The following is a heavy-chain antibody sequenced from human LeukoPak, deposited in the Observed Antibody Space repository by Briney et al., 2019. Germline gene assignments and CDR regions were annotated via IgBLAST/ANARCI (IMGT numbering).Heavy chain of an antibody. J-gene: IGHJ4*02. Sequence: ASVKVSCMASGYSFTSFGLSWVRQAPGQGPEWMGWISAASGSTNYAQKFQDRVTMTTDTSTTTVYMELRSLRSDDTAVYYCAKEQEGTAFGGVFDYWGQGTVVAVSS. CDR1: GYSFTSFG. D-gene: IGHD3-16*01. CDR3: AKEQEGTAFGGVFDY. V-gene: IGHV1-18*01. CDR2: ISAASGST.